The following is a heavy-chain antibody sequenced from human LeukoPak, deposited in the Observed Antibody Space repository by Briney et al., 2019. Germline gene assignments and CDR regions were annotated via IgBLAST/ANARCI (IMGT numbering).Heavy chain of an antibody. CDR3: ARYKKASRGFDP. CDR1: GYTLTELS. Sequence: ASVKVSCKVSGYTLTELSMHWVRQAPGKGLEWMGGFDPEDGETIYAQKFQGRVTMTEDTSTDTAYMELSSLRSEDTAVYYCARYKKASRGFDPWGQGTLVTVSS. D-gene: IGHD5-18*01. J-gene: IGHJ5*02. CDR2: FDPEDGET. V-gene: IGHV1-24*01.